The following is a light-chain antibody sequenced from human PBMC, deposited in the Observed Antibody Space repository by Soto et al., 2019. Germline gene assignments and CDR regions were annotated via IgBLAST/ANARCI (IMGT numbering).Light chain of an antibody. CDR2: DAS. J-gene: IGKJ2*01. CDR3: QQLNDYPHT. CDR1: QNIGSR. Sequence: DIQMTQSPSTLSASVGDRVAITCRASQNIGSRLAWYQQKPDEAPKLLIYDASSLESGVPLRFGGSGSGTDFTLIISSLQPDDFATYYCQQLNDYPHTFGQGTRLEIK. V-gene: IGKV1-5*01.